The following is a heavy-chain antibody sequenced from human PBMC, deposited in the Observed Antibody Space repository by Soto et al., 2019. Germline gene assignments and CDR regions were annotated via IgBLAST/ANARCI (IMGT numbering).Heavy chain of an antibody. D-gene: IGHD5-12*01. CDR2: INHSGST. J-gene: IGHJ4*02. Sequence: QVQLQQWGAGLLKPSETLSLTCAVYGGSFSGYYWSWIRQPPGKGLEWIGEINHSGSTNYNPSLKSRVTISVDTSKNQFSLKLSSVTAADTAVYYCATTGGKEGRWLIGNELDYWGQGTLVTVSS. V-gene: IGHV4-34*01. CDR1: GGSFSGYY. CDR3: ATTGGKEGRWLIGNELDY.